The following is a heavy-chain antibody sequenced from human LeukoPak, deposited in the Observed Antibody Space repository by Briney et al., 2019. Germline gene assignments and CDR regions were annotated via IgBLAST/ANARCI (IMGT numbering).Heavy chain of an antibody. CDR3: ARRDGYNYVDY. V-gene: IGHV1-8*03. CDR2: MNPNSGNA. CDR1: GYTFTSYD. J-gene: IGHJ4*02. D-gene: IGHD5-24*01. Sequence: SVKVSCKASGYTFTSYDINWVRQATGQGLEWMGWMNPNSGNAGYAQKFQGRVTITRNTSISTAYMELSSLRSEDTAVYYCARRDGYNYVDYWGQGTLVTVSS.